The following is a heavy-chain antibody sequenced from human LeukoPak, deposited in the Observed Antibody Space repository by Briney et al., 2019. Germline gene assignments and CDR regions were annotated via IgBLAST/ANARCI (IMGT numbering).Heavy chain of an antibody. CDR2: IIPIFGIA. CDR1: GGTFSSYA. V-gene: IGHV1-69*04. D-gene: IGHD3-10*01. Sequence: SVKVSCKASGGTFSSYAISWVRQAPGQGLEWMGRIIPIFGIANYAQKFQGRVTITADKSTSTAYMELSSLRSEDTAVYYCARDYPPGHKGSGSPYYFDYWGQETLVTVSS. CDR3: ARDYPPGHKGSGSPYYFDY. J-gene: IGHJ4*02.